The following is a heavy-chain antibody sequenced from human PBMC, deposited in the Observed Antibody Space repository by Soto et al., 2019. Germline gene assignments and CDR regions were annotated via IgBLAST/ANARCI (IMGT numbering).Heavy chain of an antibody. J-gene: IGHJ3*02. CDR3: AGYGSSWYGAFDI. V-gene: IGHV4-61*01. CDR1: VGSVSSCSYY. CDR2: IYYSGST. Sequence: SETLSLTCTVSVGSVSSCSYYWSWIRQPPGKGLEWIGYIYYSGSTNYNPSLKSRVTISVDTSKNQFSLKLSSVTAADTAVYYCAGYGSSWYGAFDIWGQGTMVTVSS. D-gene: IGHD6-13*01.